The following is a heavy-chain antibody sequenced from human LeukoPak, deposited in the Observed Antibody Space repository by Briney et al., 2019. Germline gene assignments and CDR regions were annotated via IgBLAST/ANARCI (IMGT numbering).Heavy chain of an antibody. CDR3: ARDGLEMATRNNWFDP. V-gene: IGHV3-30*03. CDR2: MSYDGSNK. CDR1: GFTFDDYG. Sequence: PGGSLRLSCAASGFTFDDYGMSWVRQAPGKGLEWVAVMSYDGSNKYYVDSVKGRFTISRDNAKDTLYLQMNSLRAEDTAVYYCARDGLEMATRNNWFDPWGQGTLVTVSS. J-gene: IGHJ5*02. D-gene: IGHD5-24*01.